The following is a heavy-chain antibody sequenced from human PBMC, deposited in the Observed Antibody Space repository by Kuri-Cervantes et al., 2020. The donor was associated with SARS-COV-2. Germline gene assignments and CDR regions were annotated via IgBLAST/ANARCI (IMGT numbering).Heavy chain of an antibody. J-gene: IGHJ1*01. Sequence: GGSLRLSCAASGFTFSSYAMSWVRQGPGKRLEWVSAISGSGGSTNYADSVKGRFTISRDNSKNTLYLQMNTLKTEDTAMFYSARDASYSGSYGSFQHWGQGTLVTVSS. D-gene: IGHD1-26*01. V-gene: IGHV3-23*01. CDR1: GFTFSSYA. CDR3: ARDASYSGSYGSFQH. CDR2: ISGSGGST.